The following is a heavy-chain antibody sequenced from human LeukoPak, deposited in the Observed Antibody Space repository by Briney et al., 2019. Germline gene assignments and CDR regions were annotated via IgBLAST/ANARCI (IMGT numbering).Heavy chain of an antibody. Sequence: GGSLRLSCVGTGFTFSTYAMNWVRQAPGKRLEWVSSISRGSTYIYYADSLRGRVTISRDDAENSLYLQMNSLRAEDTAVYYCARSWYGEDYWGQGTLVTVSS. CDR1: GFTFSTYA. D-gene: IGHD4-17*01. V-gene: IGHV3-21*06. CDR3: ARSWYGEDY. CDR2: ISRGSTYI. J-gene: IGHJ4*02.